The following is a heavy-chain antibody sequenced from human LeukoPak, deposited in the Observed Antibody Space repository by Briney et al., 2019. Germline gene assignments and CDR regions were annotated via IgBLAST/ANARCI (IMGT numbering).Heavy chain of an antibody. J-gene: IGHJ3*02. D-gene: IGHD5-18*01. V-gene: IGHV1-3*01. Sequence: KFQGRVTITRDTSASTAYMELSSLRSEDTAVYYCARVGGYSYVGIWGQGTMVIVSS. CDR3: ARVGGYSYVGI.